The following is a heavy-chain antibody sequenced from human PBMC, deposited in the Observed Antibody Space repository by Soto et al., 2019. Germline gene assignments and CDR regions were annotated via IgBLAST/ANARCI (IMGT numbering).Heavy chain of an antibody. V-gene: IGHV3-21*01. CDR3: ARDCSGGSCYPGMDV. J-gene: IGHJ6*02. CDR2: ISSSGYI. CDR1: GFNFNSYT. Sequence: GGSLRLSCAASGFNFNSYTINWVRRAPGKRLEWLSSISSSGYIFSTDSVRGRFTISRDNAKNSVYLQINSLRAEDTAVYFCARDCSGGSCYPGMDVWGQGTTVTVSS. D-gene: IGHD2-15*01.